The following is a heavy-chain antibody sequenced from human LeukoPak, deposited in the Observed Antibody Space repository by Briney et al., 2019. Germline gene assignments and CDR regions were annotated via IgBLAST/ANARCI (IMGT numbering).Heavy chain of an antibody. J-gene: IGHJ4*02. Sequence: SETLSLTCTVSGGSISSSSYYWGWIRQPPGKGLEWIGSIYHSGSSYYNPSLKSRVTISVDTSKNQFSLKLSSVTAADTAVYYCARVGSRGAPSYYWGQGTLVTVSS. V-gene: IGHV4-39*07. D-gene: IGHD3-10*01. CDR1: GGSISSSSYY. CDR3: ARVGSRGAPSYY. CDR2: IYHSGSS.